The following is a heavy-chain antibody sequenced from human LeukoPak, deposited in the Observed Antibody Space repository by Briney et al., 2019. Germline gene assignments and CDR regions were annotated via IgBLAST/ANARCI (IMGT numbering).Heavy chain of an antibody. D-gene: IGHD3-16*02. J-gene: IGHJ1*01. V-gene: IGHV1-24*01. CDR2: FDSEDGET. Sequence: ASVKVSFKFSGYTLTELCMHWVRPAAGKGLAWMGGFDSEDGETIYAQKFQGRVTMTEDTSTDTAYMELSSLRSEDTAVYYCATVIKFWPLLYFQHWGQGTLVTVSS. CDR3: ATVIKFWPLLYFQH. CDR1: GYTLTELC.